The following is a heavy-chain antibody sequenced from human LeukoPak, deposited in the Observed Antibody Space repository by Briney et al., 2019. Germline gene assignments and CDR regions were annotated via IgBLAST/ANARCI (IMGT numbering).Heavy chain of an antibody. V-gene: IGHV4-34*01. CDR1: GGFFSGYY. D-gene: IGHD4-11*01. CDR2: INHSGST. J-gene: IGHJ5*02. CDR3: ARGYYDYSNWFDP. Sequence: SETLSLTCAVCGGFFSGYYWSWIRQPPGKGLEWIGEINHSGSTNYNPSLKSRVTISVDTSKNQFSLKLSSVTAADTAVYYCARGYYDYSNWFDPWGQGTLVTVSS.